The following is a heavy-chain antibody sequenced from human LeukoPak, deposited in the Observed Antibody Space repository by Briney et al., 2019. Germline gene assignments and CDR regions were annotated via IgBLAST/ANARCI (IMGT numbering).Heavy chain of an antibody. CDR2: ISKDGTYT. J-gene: IGHJ5*02. CDR1: GFTFSSYG. D-gene: IGHD1-1*01. Sequence: GRSLRLSCAASGFTFSSYGMHWVRQAPGKGLEWVAVISKDGTYTYYVDSVKGRFTISRDNSKNTLYLQINSLRAEDTAVYYCAKESAGRWNLSPWGQGTQVTVSS. V-gene: IGHV3-30*18. CDR3: AKESAGRWNLSP.